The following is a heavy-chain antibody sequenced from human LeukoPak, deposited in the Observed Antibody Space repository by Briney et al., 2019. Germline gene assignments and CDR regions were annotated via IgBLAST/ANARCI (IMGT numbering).Heavy chain of an antibody. V-gene: IGHV1-69*01. Sequence: ASVKVSCKASGGTFSSYAISWVRQAPGQGLEWMGGIIPIFGTASYAQKFQGRVTITADESTSTAYMELSSLRSEDTAVYYCARDRLNIVVVPAAIPDYYYYYGMDVWGQGTTVTVSS. CDR2: IIPIFGTA. D-gene: IGHD2-2*01. J-gene: IGHJ6*02. CDR1: GGTFSSYA. CDR3: ARDRLNIVVVPAAIPDYYYYYGMDV.